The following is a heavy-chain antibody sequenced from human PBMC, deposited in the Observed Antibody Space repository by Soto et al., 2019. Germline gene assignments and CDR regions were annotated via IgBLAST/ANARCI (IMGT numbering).Heavy chain of an antibody. Sequence: GGSLRLSCAASGFTFSNAWMNWVRQAPGKGLEWVGRIKSKTDGGTTDYAAPVKGRITISRDDSKNTLYQQMNSLKTEDTAVYYFTTDRKYSSSWYGMDVWGQGTTVTVSS. V-gene: IGHV3-15*01. J-gene: IGHJ6*02. CDR2: IKSKTDGGTT. CDR1: GFTFSNAW. D-gene: IGHD6-13*01. CDR3: TTDRKYSSSWYGMDV.